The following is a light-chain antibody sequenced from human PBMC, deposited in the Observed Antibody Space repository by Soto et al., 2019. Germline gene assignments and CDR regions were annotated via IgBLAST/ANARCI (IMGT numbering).Light chain of an antibody. J-gene: IGKJ1*01. V-gene: IGKV3-20*01. Sequence: DIFLTQSRFTLSLFPVEIATLSCRASQSVSSSFLAWYQQKPGQAPRLLIYGASNRATGIPDRLSGSGSGTDFTLTISRLEPEDFAVYYCQQYVTSPWAFGQGTKVDIK. CDR1: QSVSSSF. CDR3: QQYVTSPWA. CDR2: GAS.